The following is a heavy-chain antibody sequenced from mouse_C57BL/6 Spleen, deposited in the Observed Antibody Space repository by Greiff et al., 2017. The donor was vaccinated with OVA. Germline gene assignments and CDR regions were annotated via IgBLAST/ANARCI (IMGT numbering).Heavy chain of an antibody. V-gene: IGHV1-69*01. J-gene: IGHJ1*03. D-gene: IGHD2-4*01. CDR3: ARKVIYYDYEGYFDV. CDR1: GYTFTSYW. CDR2: IDPSDSYT. Sequence: QVQLQQPGAELVMPGASVKLSCKASGYTFTSYWMHWVKQRPGQGLEWIGEIDPSDSYTNYNQKFKGKSTLTVDKSSSTAYMQLSSLTSEDSAVYYCARKVIYYDYEGYFDVWGTGTTVTVSS.